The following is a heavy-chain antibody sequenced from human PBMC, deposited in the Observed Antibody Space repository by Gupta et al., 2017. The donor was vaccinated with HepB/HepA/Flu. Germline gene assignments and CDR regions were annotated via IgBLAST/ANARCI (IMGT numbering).Heavy chain of an antibody. CDR3: TRGYSSSWFLFDY. Sequence: QVQLVQSGAEVKKPGASVKVSCKASGYTFSTYYMNWVRQAPGQGLEWMGIIHSSGGSTNYTQKFQGRVTVTRDTSTITVYMELSSLRSEDTAVYYCTRGYSSSWFLFDYWGQGTLVSVSS. J-gene: IGHJ4*02. V-gene: IGHV1-46*01. CDR2: IHSSGGST. CDR1: GYTFSTYY. D-gene: IGHD6-13*01.